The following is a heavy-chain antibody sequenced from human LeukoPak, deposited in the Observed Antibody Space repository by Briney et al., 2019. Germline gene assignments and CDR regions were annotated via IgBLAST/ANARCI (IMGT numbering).Heavy chain of an antibody. V-gene: IGHV3-33*01. J-gene: IGHJ4*02. CDR1: GFTFSSYG. Sequence: GGSLRLSCAASGFTFSSYGIHWVRRAPGKGLEWVAVIWHDGSYKYYADSVKGRFTISRDNSKNMLFLEMNSLRAEDTAVYYCARESTGSYSGIDYWGQGTPVTVSA. CDR3: ARESTGSYSGIDY. D-gene: IGHD1-26*01. CDR2: IWHDGSYK.